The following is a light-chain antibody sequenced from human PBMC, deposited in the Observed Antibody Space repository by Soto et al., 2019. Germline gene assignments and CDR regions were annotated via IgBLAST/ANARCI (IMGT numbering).Light chain of an antibody. CDR1: QSVSSSY. J-gene: IGKJ3*01. V-gene: IGKV3-20*01. Sequence: EIVLTQSPGTLSLSPGERATLSCRASQSVSSSYLAWYQPKPGQAPRLLIYGASSRATGIPDRFSGSGSGTDFTLTISRLEPEDFAVYYCQQYGSSRGFTFGPGTKVDIK. CDR2: GAS. CDR3: QQYGSSRGFT.